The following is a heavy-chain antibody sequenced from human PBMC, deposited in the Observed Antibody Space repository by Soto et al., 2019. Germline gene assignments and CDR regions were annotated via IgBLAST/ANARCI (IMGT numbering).Heavy chain of an antibody. CDR1: GYTFTQYG. CDR2: ISGYNNNR. V-gene: IGHV1-18*04. J-gene: IGHJ5*02. Sequence: QAPLVQSGAEVKNPGASVKVSYKASGYTFTQYGISWLRQAPGQGLEWMGWISGYNNNRHYAEKVQDRLTMTIDTSTTTAYMELRSLRSDDTAVYYCMRDPFPFDPWGQGTLVTVSS. CDR3: MRDPFPFDP.